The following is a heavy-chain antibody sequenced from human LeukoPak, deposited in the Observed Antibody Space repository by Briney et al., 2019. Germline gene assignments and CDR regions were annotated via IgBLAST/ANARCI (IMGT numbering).Heavy chain of an antibody. J-gene: IGHJ4*02. CDR2: NMNT. D-gene: IGHD2-8*01. V-gene: IGHV4-61*08. CDR3: APYYVNGAGRGH. CDR1: GASVSSGDHH. Sequence: PSETLSLTCIVSGASVSSGDHHWSWIRQAPGKGLEWIGHNMNTYYNPSLKSRVTISIDTSKNQFSLMLSTVTAADTAIYYCAPYYVNGAGRGHWGPGTLVTVSS.